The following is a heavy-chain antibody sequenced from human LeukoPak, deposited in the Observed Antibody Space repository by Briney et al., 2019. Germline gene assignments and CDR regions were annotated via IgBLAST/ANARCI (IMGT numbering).Heavy chain of an antibody. V-gene: IGHV3-33*01. CDR3: ARDIAGSYYNGVDY. J-gene: IGHJ4*02. CDR1: GFTFSNHG. D-gene: IGHD3-10*01. Sequence: GGSLRLSCAASGFTFSNHGMHWVRQAPGKGLEWVAVIWYDGSKMYYGDSVKGRFTISRDNSMNTLFLEMNSLRAEDTAVYYCARDIAGSYYNGVDYWGQGTLVTVSS. CDR2: IWYDGSKM.